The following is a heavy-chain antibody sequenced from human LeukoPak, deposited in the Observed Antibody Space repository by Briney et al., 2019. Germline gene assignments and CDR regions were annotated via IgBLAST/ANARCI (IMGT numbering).Heavy chain of an antibody. D-gene: IGHD5-24*01. CDR1: GFSFDDYG. V-gene: IGHV3-20*04. Sequence: PGGSLRLSCAASGFSFDDYGMSWVRQAPGKGLEWVSGINWNGGSRGYADSVKGRFTISRDNAKNSPYLQMNSLRAEDTALYYCARVSGGDGYNYGYYYYYMDVWGKGTTVTVSS. CDR2: INWNGGSR. CDR3: ARVSGGDGYNYGYYYYYMDV. J-gene: IGHJ6*03.